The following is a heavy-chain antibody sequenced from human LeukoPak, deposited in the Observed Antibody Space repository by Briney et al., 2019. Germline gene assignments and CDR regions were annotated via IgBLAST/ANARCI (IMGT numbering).Heavy chain of an antibody. CDR3: ASGPYYYDNSGYTSADV. CDR1: GYSFSSYW. J-gene: IGHJ6*02. CDR2: IYPDDSAT. Sequence: GESLKISCKGSGYSFSSYWIGWVRQMPGKGLEWMGIIYPDDSATRYSPSFQGQVTISADKSISTAYLQWSSLKASDTAMYYCASGPYYYDNSGYTSADVWGQGTTVTVSS. D-gene: IGHD3-22*01. V-gene: IGHV5-51*01.